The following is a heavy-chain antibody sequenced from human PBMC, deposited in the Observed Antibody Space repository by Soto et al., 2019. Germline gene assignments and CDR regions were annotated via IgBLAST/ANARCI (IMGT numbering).Heavy chain of an antibody. Sequence: QGQLVQSGPEVKKPGASVKVSCKASGYTFSRYGISWVRQAPGQGLEWMGWVSGYNGDTKYAKKVQGRVTMTIDTSIYTAYMELRSLTSDDTAIYYCAKNGQPPYYYYGMDVWGQGTTVTVSS. J-gene: IGHJ6*02. D-gene: IGHD2-8*01. CDR1: GYTFSRYG. CDR3: AKNGQPPYYYYGMDV. CDR2: VSGYNGDT. V-gene: IGHV1-18*01.